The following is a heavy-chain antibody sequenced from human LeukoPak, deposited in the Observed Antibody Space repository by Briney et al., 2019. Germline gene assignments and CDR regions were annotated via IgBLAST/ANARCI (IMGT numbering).Heavy chain of an antibody. CDR3: AKDSSSSNNYYGMDV. J-gene: IGHJ6*02. Sequence: GGSLKLSCAASGFTFSSYVMNWVRQASGKGLEWVSTISASVVSTYYADSVKGRFTVSRDNSKNTLYLQMKSLRAEDTAVYYCAKDSSSSNNYYGMDVWGQGTTVTVSS. CDR1: GFTFSSYV. CDR2: ISASVVST. V-gene: IGHV3-23*01. D-gene: IGHD6-6*01.